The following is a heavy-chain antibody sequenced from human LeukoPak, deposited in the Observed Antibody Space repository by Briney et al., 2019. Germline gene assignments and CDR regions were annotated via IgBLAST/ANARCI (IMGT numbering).Heavy chain of an antibody. CDR1: GFTVSSNY. Sequence: GGSLRLSCAASGFTVSSNYMSWVRQAPGKGLEWVSVIYSGGSTYYADSVKGRFTISRDNSKNTLYLQMNSLRAEDTAVYYCARVYSSGYYSGYYFDYWGQGTLVTVSS. V-gene: IGHV3-66*01. J-gene: IGHJ4*02. CDR3: ARVYSSGYYSGYYFDY. D-gene: IGHD3-22*01. CDR2: IYSGGST.